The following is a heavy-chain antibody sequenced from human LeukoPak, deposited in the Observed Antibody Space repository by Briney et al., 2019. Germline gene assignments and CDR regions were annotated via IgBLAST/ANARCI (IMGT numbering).Heavy chain of an antibody. CDR1: GFTFSNYA. J-gene: IGHJ4*02. Sequence: GGSLRLSCAASGFTFSNYAMSWVRRAPGKGLEWVSGISGSGGSTYYVDSVKGRFTISRDYSKNTLYLQMNSLRAEDTAVYYCAKDDGSSGWAWVPYWGQGTLVTVSS. D-gene: IGHD6-19*01. CDR2: ISGSGGST. CDR3: AKDDGSSGWAWVPY. V-gene: IGHV3-23*01.